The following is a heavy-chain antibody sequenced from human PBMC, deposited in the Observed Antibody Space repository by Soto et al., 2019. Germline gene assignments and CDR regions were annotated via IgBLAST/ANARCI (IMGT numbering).Heavy chain of an antibody. J-gene: IGHJ6*02. D-gene: IGHD6-13*01. CDR3: ARDRPYSNYYYYGMDV. CDR2: IYYSGST. V-gene: IGHV4-31*01. CDR1: GGSISSGGYY. Sequence: QVQLQESGPGLVKPSQTLSLTCTVSGGSISSGGYYWSWIRQHPGKGLEWIGYIYYSGSTYYNPSLKRPVTISVDTSKNHFSLKLSSVTAADTAVYYCARDRPYSNYYYYGMDVWGQGTTVTVSS.